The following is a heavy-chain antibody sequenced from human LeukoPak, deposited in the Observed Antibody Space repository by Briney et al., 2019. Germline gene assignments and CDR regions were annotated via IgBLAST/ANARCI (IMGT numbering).Heavy chain of an antibody. Sequence: PGGSLRLSCAASGFTFSSYWMSWVRQAPGKGLEWVANIKQDGSEKYYVDSVKGRFTISRDNAKNSLFLQMNNLRAEDPAVYHCARGGWFFDPWGQGTLVTVSS. D-gene: IGHD3-10*01. V-gene: IGHV3-7*05. CDR3: ARGGWFFDP. CDR1: GFTFSSYW. CDR2: IKQDGSEK. J-gene: IGHJ5*02.